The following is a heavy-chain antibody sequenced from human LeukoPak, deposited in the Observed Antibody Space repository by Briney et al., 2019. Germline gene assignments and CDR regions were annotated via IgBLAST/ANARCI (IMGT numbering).Heavy chain of an antibody. J-gene: IGHJ3*02. D-gene: IGHD2-8*01. CDR2: IKIDGSST. CDR1: RFTLTTYW. CDR3: ARNGVTAALDI. Sequence: GGSLRLSRAPSRFTLTTYWLHWVRQAPGKGLVWVSRIKIDGSSTSYADSVKGRFTISRDNAKNTLYLQMNSLRAEDTAVYYCARNGVTAALDIWGQGAMVTVSS. V-gene: IGHV3-74*01.